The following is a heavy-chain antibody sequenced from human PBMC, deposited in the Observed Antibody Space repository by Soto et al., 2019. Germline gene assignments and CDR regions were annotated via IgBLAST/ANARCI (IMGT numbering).Heavy chain of an antibody. Sequence: QVQLVESGGGVVQPGRSLRLSCATSGFTFSSYGMHWVRQAPGKGLEWVAVIWYDGSNKLYADSVKGRFAISRDNSKNTLYLQMNSLRAEDTAVYYCASNFIDAFDIWGQGTMVTVSS. D-gene: IGHD1-20*01. J-gene: IGHJ3*02. CDR1: GFTFSSYG. CDR2: IWYDGSNK. CDR3: ASNFIDAFDI. V-gene: IGHV3-33*01.